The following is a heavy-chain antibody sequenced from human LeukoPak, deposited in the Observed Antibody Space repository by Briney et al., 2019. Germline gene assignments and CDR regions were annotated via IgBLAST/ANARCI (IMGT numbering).Heavy chain of an antibody. D-gene: IGHD1-14*01. V-gene: IGHV3-43*02. CDR2: ITGDGGTR. Sequence: GGSLRLSCAASGFTFDDYVMYWVRQVPGKGLEGVSLITGDGGTRYYADSVKGRFTISRDNSKNSLYLQMNSLRTEDTAFYYRAKDISPGRGWYYMDVWGKGTTVTVSS. CDR3: AKDISPGRGWYYMDV. CDR1: GFTFDDYV. J-gene: IGHJ6*03.